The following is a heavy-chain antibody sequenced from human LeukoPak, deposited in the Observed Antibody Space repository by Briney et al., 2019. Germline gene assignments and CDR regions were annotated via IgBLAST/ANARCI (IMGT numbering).Heavy chain of an antibody. CDR3: AKDIVVVPAADDAFDI. Sequence: GGSLRLSCAASGFTFSSYNMNWVRQAPGKGLEWVSSISSSGSYIYYADSVKGRFTISRDNSKNTLYLQMNSLRAEDTAVYYCAKDIVVVPAADDAFDIWGQGTMVIVSS. CDR1: GFTFSSYN. J-gene: IGHJ3*02. CDR2: ISSSGSYI. D-gene: IGHD2-2*01. V-gene: IGHV3-21*04.